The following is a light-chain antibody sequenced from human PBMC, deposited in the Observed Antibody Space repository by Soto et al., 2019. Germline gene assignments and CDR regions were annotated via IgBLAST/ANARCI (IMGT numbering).Light chain of an antibody. CDR1: QSVNAN. J-gene: IGKJ1*01. CDR3: QQYNTWLWT. V-gene: IGKV3-15*01. CDR2: GAS. Sequence: EVVMTQSPATLSVSPGERATLSCRASQSVNANLAWYQQKPCQAPRLLIHGASNRATGIPARFSGSGFGTESTITISSLQSEAFAVYYYQQYNTWLWTFGQGKKVEIK.